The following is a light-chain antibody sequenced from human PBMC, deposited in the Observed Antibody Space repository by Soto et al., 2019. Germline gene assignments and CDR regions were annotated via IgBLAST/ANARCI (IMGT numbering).Light chain of an antibody. CDR1: SSDVGGYNY. CDR3: CSYAGSYNYI. CDR2: DVS. V-gene: IGLV2-11*01. Sequence: QSALTQPRSVSGSPGQSVTISCTGTSSDVGGYNYVSWHQQYPGKAPKLMIFDVSKRPSGVPDRFSGSKSGNTASLTISGLQAEDEADYYCCSYAGSYNYIFGTGTKVTVL. J-gene: IGLJ1*01.